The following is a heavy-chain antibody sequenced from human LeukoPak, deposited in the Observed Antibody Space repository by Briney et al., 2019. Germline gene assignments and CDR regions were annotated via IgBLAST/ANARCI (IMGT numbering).Heavy chain of an antibody. Sequence: SETLSLTCTVSGGSISSSSYYWGWIRQPPGKGLEWIGSIYYSGSTYYNPSLKSRVTISVDTSKNHFSLRLSSVTAADTAVYYCARYSSSPTYYFDYWGQGTLVTVSS. CDR3: ARYSSSPTYYFDY. CDR2: IYYSGST. CDR1: GGSISSSSYY. V-gene: IGHV4-39*02. J-gene: IGHJ4*02. D-gene: IGHD6-13*01.